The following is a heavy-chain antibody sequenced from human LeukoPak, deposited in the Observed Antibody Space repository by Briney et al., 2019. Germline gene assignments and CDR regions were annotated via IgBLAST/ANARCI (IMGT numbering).Heavy chain of an antibody. CDR1: GFTFSDFA. V-gene: IGHV3-64*01. J-gene: IGHJ6*02. Sequence: GGSLRLSCAASGFTFSDFATHWLRQAPGKGLEYVSTISSNGISPYYANSVKGRFTISRDNSKNTLYLQMGSLRADDTAVYYCVRAHSIHNYHYGIDVWGHGTTVTVSS. CDR2: ISSNGISP. D-gene: IGHD3-3*01. CDR3: VRAHSIHNYHYGIDV.